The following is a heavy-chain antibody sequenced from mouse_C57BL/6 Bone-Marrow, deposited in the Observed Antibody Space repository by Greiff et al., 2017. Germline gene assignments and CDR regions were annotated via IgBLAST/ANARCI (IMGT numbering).Heavy chain of an antibody. V-gene: IGHV1-55*01. CDR1: GYTFTSYW. Sequence: VQLQQPGAELVKPGASVKMSCKASGYTFTSYWITWVKQRPGQGLEWIGDIYPGSGSTNYNEKFKSKATLTVDTSSSTAYMQLSSLTSEYSAVYYCARERLYYYEYFDYWGQGTTLTVSS. CDR3: ARERLYYYEYFDY. D-gene: IGHD1-1*01. J-gene: IGHJ2*01. CDR2: IYPGSGST.